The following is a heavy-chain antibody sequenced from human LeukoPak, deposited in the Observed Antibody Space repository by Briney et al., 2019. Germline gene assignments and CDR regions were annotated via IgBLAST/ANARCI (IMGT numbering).Heavy chain of an antibody. D-gene: IGHD3-22*01. CDR2: ISSSSSYI. Sequence: GGSLRLSCAASGFTFSSYSMNWVRQAPGKGLEWVSSISSSSSYIYYADSVKGRFTISRDNAKNSLYLQMNSLRAEDTAVYYCARDQRGYYDSSGYHLFDYWGQGTLVTVSS. CDR1: GFTFSSYS. CDR3: ARDQRGYYDSSGYHLFDY. V-gene: IGHV3-21*01. J-gene: IGHJ4*02.